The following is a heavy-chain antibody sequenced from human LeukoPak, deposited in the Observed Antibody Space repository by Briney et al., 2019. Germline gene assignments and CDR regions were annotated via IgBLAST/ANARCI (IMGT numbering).Heavy chain of an antibody. D-gene: IGHD3-10*01. J-gene: IGHJ4*02. CDR1: GDSISSSSYY. CDR2: IYYSGTT. V-gene: IGHV4-39*01. Sequence: SETLSLTCTVSGDSISSSSYYWGWIRQPPGKGLEWIASIYYSGTTYYNPSLKNRVTMSVDTSKNQFSLKLSSATAADTAMYYCARHGSGSYSTFDYWGQGSLVTVSS. CDR3: ARHGSGSYSTFDY.